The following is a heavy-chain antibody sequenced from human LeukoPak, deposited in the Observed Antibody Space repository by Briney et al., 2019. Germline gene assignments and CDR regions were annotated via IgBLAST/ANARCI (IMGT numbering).Heavy chain of an antibody. J-gene: IGHJ6*03. Sequence: PSETLSLTCDVYGGSFSGYYWSWIRQPPGKGLEWIGEINHSGSTNYNPSLKSRVTISLDTSKNQFSLKVNSMTAADTAVYYCARVYGSGSYYNGYYYYYMDVWGKGTTVTISS. CDR1: GGSFSGYY. CDR2: INHSGST. V-gene: IGHV4-34*01. CDR3: ARVYGSGSYYNGYYYYYMDV. D-gene: IGHD3-10*01.